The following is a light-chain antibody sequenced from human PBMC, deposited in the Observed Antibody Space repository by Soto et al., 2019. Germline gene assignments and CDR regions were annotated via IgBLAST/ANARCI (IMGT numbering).Light chain of an antibody. J-gene: IGKJ1*01. CDR1: QSISSW. CDR2: KAS. CDR3: QQYNSDSRT. V-gene: IGKV1-5*03. Sequence: DIQMTQSPSTLSASVGDRVTITCRASQSISSWLAWYQQKPGKAPKLLIYKASSLESGVPSRFSGGGSWTEFTLTISSLQPDDFATYYCQQYNSDSRTFGQGTKVEIK.